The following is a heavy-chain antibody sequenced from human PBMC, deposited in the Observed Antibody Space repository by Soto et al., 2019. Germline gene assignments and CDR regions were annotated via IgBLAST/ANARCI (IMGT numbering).Heavy chain of an antibody. V-gene: IGHV4-30-2*01. Sequence: QLQLQESGSGLVKPSQTLSLTCAVSGGSISSGGYSWSWIRQPPGKGLEWIGYIYHSESTYHNPSLKSRVTISIDRSKNQFSVKVGSVTAADTAVYYCAGGIAARPLGYWGQGTLVTVSS. J-gene: IGHJ4*02. CDR2: IYHSEST. CDR3: AGGIAARPLGY. D-gene: IGHD6-6*01. CDR1: GGSISSGGYS.